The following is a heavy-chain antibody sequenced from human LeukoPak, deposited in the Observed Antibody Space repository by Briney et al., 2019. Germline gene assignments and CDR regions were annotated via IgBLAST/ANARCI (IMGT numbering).Heavy chain of an antibody. CDR1: DDSMKTYY. Sequence: SETLSLTCTVSDDSMKTYYWSWIRQPPGKGLEWIGTSTNFNPSLKSRVTISVDTSKNQFSLKLSSVTAADTAVYYCARTTEGGYTYDYFYYYYMDVWGKGTTVTISS. J-gene: IGHJ6*03. V-gene: IGHV4-59*01. D-gene: IGHD5-18*01. CDR3: ARTTEGGYTYDYFYYYYMDV. CDR2: ST.